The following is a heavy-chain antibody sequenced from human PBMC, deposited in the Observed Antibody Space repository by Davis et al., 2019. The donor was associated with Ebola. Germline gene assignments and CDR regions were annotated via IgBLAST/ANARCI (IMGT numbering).Heavy chain of an antibody. V-gene: IGHV1-69*04. CDR1: GGTFSSYA. D-gene: IGHD3-10*01. Sequence: SVKASCKASGGTFSSYAISWVRQAPGQGLEWMGRIIPILGIANYAQKFQGRVTITADKSTSTAYMELSSLRSEDTAVYYCARDMGMVQEANWFDPWGQGTLVTVSS. J-gene: IGHJ5*02. CDR3: ARDMGMVQEANWFDP. CDR2: IIPILGIA.